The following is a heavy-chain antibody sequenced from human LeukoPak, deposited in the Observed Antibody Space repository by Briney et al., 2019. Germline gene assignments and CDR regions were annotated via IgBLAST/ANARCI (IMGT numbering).Heavy chain of an antibody. Sequence: GGSLRLSCAASGFTFSSYTMNWVRRAPGKGLEWVSYISSSGSTIYYADSVKGRFTISRDNAKNSLYLQMNSLTAEDTAVYYCARGWPDSSPHYAFDIWGQGTMVTVSS. CDR1: GFTFSSYT. V-gene: IGHV3-48*04. CDR2: ISSSGSTI. CDR3: ARGWPDSSPHYAFDI. J-gene: IGHJ3*02. D-gene: IGHD3-22*01.